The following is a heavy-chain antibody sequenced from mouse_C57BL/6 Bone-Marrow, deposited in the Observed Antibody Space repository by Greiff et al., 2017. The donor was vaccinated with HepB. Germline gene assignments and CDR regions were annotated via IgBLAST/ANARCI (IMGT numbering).Heavy chain of an antibody. Sequence: VQLKESGPELVKPGASVKISCKASGYTFTDYYMNWVKQSHGKSLEWIGDINPNNGGTSYNQKFKGKATLTVDKSSSTAYMELRSLTSEDSAVYYCARGWLLRGFAYWGQGTLVTVSA. CDR1: GYTFTDYY. V-gene: IGHV1-26*01. D-gene: IGHD2-3*01. CDR2: INPNNGGT. CDR3: ARGWLLRGFAY. J-gene: IGHJ3*01.